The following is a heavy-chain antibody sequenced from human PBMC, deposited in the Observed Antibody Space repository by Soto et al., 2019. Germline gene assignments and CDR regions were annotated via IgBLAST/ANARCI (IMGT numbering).Heavy chain of an antibody. CDR3: ARDPWAADY. V-gene: IGHV3-66*01. CDR2: IYSGGST. J-gene: IGHJ4*02. Sequence: EVQLVESGGGLVQPGGSLRLSCAASGFTVSTKYMSWVRQAPGKGLEWVSVIYSGGSTFYADSVRGRFTIPRNNSKNTVNLQMNSRRAEDTAVYYCARDPWAADYWAQGPLVTVSS. D-gene: IGHD3-16*01. CDR1: GFTVSTKY.